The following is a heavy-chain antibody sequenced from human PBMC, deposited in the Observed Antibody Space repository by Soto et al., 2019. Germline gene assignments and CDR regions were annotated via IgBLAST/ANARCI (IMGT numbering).Heavy chain of an antibody. CDR1: GGTFSSYT. V-gene: IGHV1-69*08. CDR2: IIPILGIA. J-gene: IGHJ4*02. D-gene: IGHD3-10*01. Sequence: QVQLVQSGAEVKKPGSSVKVSCKASGGTFSSYTISWVRQAPGQGLEWMGRIIPILGIANYAQKFQGRVTITADKSTSTAYMELSSLRSEVTAVYYCARDLDEPTYYYGSDWGQGTLVTVSS. CDR3: ARDLDEPTYYYGSD.